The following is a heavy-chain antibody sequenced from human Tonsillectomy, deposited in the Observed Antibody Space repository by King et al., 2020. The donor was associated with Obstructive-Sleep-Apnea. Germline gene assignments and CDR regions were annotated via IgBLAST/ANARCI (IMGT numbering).Heavy chain of an antibody. D-gene: IGHD5-24*01. V-gene: IGHV4-4*02. CDR2: IYHSGNT. CDR1: GGSISSTNW. J-gene: IGHJ6*02. Sequence: VKPAGTLSVTCAVSGGSISSTNWWNWVRQPPGKGLEWIGEIYHSGNTNYNPSLQSRVTISVDKSKNQFSPDLNSVTAADTAVYYCARVTWRPNYYGLDVWGQGTTVTVSS. CDR3: ARVTWRPNYYGLDV.